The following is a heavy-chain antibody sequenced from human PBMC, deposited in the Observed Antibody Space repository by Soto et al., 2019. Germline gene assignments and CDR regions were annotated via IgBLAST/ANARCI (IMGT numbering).Heavy chain of an antibody. Sequence: QVQLQESGPGLVKPSQTLSLTCTVSGGSISRGGHYWSWIRQHPGKGLEWIGYIYYSGSTYYNPSLKSRVTISVDTSKNQFSLKLSSVTAADTAVYYCARGVVVVPAAGMYFDYWGQGTLVTVSS. V-gene: IGHV4-31*03. CDR2: IYYSGST. D-gene: IGHD2-2*01. J-gene: IGHJ4*02. CDR3: ARGVVVVPAAGMYFDY. CDR1: GGSISRGGHY.